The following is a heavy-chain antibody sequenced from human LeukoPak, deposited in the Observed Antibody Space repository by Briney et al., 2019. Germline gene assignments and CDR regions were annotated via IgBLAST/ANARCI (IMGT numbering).Heavy chain of an antibody. D-gene: IGHD3-3*01. J-gene: IGHJ4*02. Sequence: SETLSLTCNVSGGSIHSYYWNWIRQPAGKGLEWIGRIYTSGRTIYNPSLKSRVTMSVDASKNLLSLKVTSVNAADTAVYYCARGGNIFWSGYYDYFDSWGPGTLVTVSS. CDR1: GGSIHSYY. CDR2: IYTSGRT. V-gene: IGHV4-4*07. CDR3: ARGGNIFWSGYYDYFDS.